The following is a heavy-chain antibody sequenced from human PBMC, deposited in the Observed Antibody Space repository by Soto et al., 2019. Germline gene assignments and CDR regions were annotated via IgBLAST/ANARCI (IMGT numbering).Heavy chain of an antibody. V-gene: IGHV3-23*01. D-gene: IGHD3-3*01. CDR1: GFSFSSYA. Sequence: GGSLRLSCAASGFSFSSYAMSWVRQAPGKGLEWVSAISGSGGSTYYADSVKGRFTISRDNSKNTLYLQMNSLRAEDTAVYYCANGPYDFWSGYFVYWAQGTLVTVSS. CDR3: ANGPYDFWSGYFVY. J-gene: IGHJ4*02. CDR2: ISGSGGST.